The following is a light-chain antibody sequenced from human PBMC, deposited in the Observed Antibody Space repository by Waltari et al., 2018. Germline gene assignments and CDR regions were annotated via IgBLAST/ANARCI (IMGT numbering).Light chain of an antibody. CDR3: QAWDSSAAGV. CDR1: ELGDKY. Sequence: SYELTQPPSVSVSPGQTATITCSGDELGDKYVCWYQHKPGQSPVLVIYQDARRPSGIPERFSGSNSGNTATLTTSGTQAIDEADYYCQAWDSSAAGVFGPGTKVTVL. J-gene: IGLJ1*01. V-gene: IGLV3-1*01. CDR2: QDA.